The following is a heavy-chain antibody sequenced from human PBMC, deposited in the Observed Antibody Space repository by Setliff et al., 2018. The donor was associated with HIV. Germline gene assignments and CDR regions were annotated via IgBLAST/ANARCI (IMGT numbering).Heavy chain of an antibody. D-gene: IGHD6-19*01. V-gene: IGHV6-1*01. CDR1: GDSVSSNNAA. Sequence: TLSLTCAISGDSVSSNNAAWNWIRQSPSRGLEWLGRTYYRSKWYFDYAVSVKSRISINPDTSKNQFSLQLSSVTPEDTAVYYCARGSCSGCYLSDYWGLGTLVTVSS. CDR3: ARGSCSGCYLSDY. J-gene: IGHJ4*02. CDR2: TYYRSKWYF.